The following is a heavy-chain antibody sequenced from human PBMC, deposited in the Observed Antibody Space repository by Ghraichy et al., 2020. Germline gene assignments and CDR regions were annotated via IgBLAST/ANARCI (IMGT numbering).Heavy chain of an antibody. Sequence: SQTLSLTCAISGDSVFSNSAAWNWIRQSPSRGLEWLGRTYYRSKWYNDYALSVRSRITTNPDTSKNQFSLHLNSMTPEDTAVYYCARVTVGPFDIWGQGTMVTVSS. D-gene: IGHD4-23*01. CDR2: TYYRSKWYN. J-gene: IGHJ3*02. V-gene: IGHV6-1*01. CDR1: GDSVFSNSAA. CDR3: ARVTVGPFDI.